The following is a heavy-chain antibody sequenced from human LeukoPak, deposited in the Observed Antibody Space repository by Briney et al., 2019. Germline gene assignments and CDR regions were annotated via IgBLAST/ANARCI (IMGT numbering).Heavy chain of an antibody. V-gene: IGHV3-33*01. J-gene: IGHJ3*02. D-gene: IGHD1-26*01. Sequence: GGSLRLSCAASGFTFSSYGMHWVRQAPGKGLEWVAVIWYDGSNKYYADSVKGRFTISRDNSKNTLYLQMNSLKTEDTAVYYCAVGATPSDAFDIWGQGTMVTVSS. CDR2: IWYDGSNK. CDR3: AVGATPSDAFDI. CDR1: GFTFSSYG.